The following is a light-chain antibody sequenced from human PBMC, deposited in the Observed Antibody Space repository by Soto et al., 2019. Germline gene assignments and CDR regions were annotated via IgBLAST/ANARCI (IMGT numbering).Light chain of an antibody. J-gene: IGLJ3*02. CDR2: EVS. CDR1: SSDFGGYNY. Sequence: QSALTQPASVSGSPGQSITISCTGTSSDFGGYNYVSWYQHHPGKAPKLIIYEVSNRPSGVSDRFSGSKSGNTASLTISGLQAEDEADYYCSSYPDTNWVFGGGTKLTVL. V-gene: IGLV2-14*01. CDR3: SSYPDTNWV.